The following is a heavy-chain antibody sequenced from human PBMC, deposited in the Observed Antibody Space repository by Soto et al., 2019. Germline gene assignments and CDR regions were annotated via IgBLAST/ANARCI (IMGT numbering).Heavy chain of an antibody. CDR1: GYTLTELS. CDR2: FDPEDGET. CDR3: ATDNSQYSSALLGY. Sequence: GASVKVSCKVSGYTLTELSMHWVRQAPGKGLEWMGGFDPEDGETIYAQKFQGRVTMTEDTSTDTAYMELSSLRSEDTAVYYCATDNSQYSSALLGYWGQGTLVTVSS. V-gene: IGHV1-24*01. D-gene: IGHD6-19*01. J-gene: IGHJ4*02.